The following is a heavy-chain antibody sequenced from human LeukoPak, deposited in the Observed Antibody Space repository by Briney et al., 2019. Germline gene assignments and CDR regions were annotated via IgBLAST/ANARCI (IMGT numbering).Heavy chain of an antibody. CDR2: INPNSGGT. D-gene: IGHD3-16*02. V-gene: IGHV1-2*06. CDR1: GYTFTGYY. Sequence: GASVKVSCKASGYTFTGYYMHWVRQAPGQGLEWMGRINPNSGGTNYAQKFQGRVTMTRDTSISTAYMELSRLRSDDTAVYYCARDLKFGGVIVPPGYWSQGTLVTVSS. CDR3: ARDLKFGGVIVPPGY. J-gene: IGHJ4*02.